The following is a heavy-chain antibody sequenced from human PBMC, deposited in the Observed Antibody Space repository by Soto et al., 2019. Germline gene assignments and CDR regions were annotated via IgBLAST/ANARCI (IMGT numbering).Heavy chain of an antibody. V-gene: IGHV4-31*03. D-gene: IGHD2-21*01. CDR2: IYYSGST. Sequence: QLQESGPGLLRPLQTLSLTCNVSGGSISNGGYYWSWIRQHPGKGLEWIGNIYYSGSTIYNPSLKSRLTMSVGTSRSHFSLRLSSVTAADTAVYYCARVDIFGYFYGMDVWGQGTTVTVSS. CDR3: ARVDIFGYFYGMDV. CDR1: GGSISNGGYY. J-gene: IGHJ6*02.